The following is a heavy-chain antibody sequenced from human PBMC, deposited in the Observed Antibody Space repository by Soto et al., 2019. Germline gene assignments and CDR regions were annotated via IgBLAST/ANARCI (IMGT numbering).Heavy chain of an antibody. J-gene: IGHJ6*03. CDR3: ARGSEGFGELLPDYYYYYMDF. Sequence: EVQLVEAGGGLVKPGGSLRLSCAASGFTFSSYSMTWVRQAPGKGLGWVSSISSGSDFIYYADSVKGRFTISRDNDKNTLYLQMNSLRAEDTAVYYCARGSEGFGELLPDYYYYYMDFWGKGTTVTVSS. V-gene: IGHV3-21*01. CDR1: GFTFSSYS. D-gene: IGHD3-10*01. CDR2: ISSGSDFI.